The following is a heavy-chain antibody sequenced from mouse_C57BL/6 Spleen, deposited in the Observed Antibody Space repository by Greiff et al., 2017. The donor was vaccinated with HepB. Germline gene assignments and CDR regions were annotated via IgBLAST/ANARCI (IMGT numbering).Heavy chain of an antibody. CDR2: IYPGDGDT. CDR3: ARGVVGGYYAMDY. V-gene: IGHV1-80*01. D-gene: IGHD1-1*01. CDR1: GYAFSSYW. Sequence: VQLQESGAELVKPGASVKISCKASGYAFSSYWMNWVKQRPGKGLEWIGQIYPGDGDTNYNGKFKGKATLTADKSSSTAYMQLSSLTSEDSAVYFCARGVVGGYYAMDYWGQGTSVTVSS. J-gene: IGHJ4*01.